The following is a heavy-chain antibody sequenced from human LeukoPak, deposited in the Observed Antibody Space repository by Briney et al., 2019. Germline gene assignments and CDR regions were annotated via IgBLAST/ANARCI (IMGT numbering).Heavy chain of an antibody. D-gene: IGHD2-15*01. CDR2: IYYSGST. Sequence: KPSETLSLTCTVSGGSISSRSYYWGWIRQPPGKGLEWIGSIYYSGSTYCNPALKSRLTISVDTSKNQFSLKLSSVTAADTAVYYCARQVVVAATPRRDAFDIWGQGTMVTVSS. CDR1: GGSISSRSYY. V-gene: IGHV4-39*01. CDR3: ARQVVVAATPRRDAFDI. J-gene: IGHJ3*02.